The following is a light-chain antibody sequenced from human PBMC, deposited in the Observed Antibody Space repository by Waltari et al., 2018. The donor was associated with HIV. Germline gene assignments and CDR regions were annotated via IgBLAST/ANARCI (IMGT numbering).Light chain of an antibody. V-gene: IGLV2-23*01. CDR2: EDN. Sequence: QSALTQPASVSGSPGQSITIYCTGTSRDGGRLNVVSWYQQHPGKAPKLMIYEDNKLPSGGSNRFSGSKSGNTASLTISGLQAEDEADYYCCSYTGSTTWVFGGGTKLTVL. CDR3: CSYTGSTTWV. J-gene: IGLJ3*02. CDR1: SRDGGRLNV.